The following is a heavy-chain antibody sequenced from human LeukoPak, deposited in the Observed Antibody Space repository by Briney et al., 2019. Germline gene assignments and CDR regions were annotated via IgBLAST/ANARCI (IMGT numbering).Heavy chain of an antibody. CDR1: GFPFSRNS. Sequence: GGPLRLPGQASGFPFSRNSIAGSPQAQGRGWGGVQFFFSGGSTYYADSVKGRFTISRHDSRNTLYLQMNSLRVEDTAVYYCARAEYDFEIYYYYGMDVWGQGTTVTVSS. CDR3: ARAEYDFEIYYYYGMDV. D-gene: IGHD3-3*01. V-gene: IGHV3-53*04. CDR2: FFSGGST. J-gene: IGHJ6*02.